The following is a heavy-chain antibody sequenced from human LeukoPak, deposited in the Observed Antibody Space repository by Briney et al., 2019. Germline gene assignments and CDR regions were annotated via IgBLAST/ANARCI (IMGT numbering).Heavy chain of an antibody. V-gene: IGHV3-30*04. J-gene: IGHJ5*01. D-gene: IGHD2-2*01. CDR2: ISYDGSDK. CDR1: GFTFSPYT. Sequence: PGGSLRLSCAASGFTFSPYTMHWVRQAPGKGLEWVAVISYDGSDKYYADSVKGRFTISRDNSRNTLFLQMNSLRAEDTAVYYCAKDRHAPGRYCSSTTCFPFDSWGQGTLVTVSS. CDR3: AKDRHAPGRYCSSTTCFPFDS.